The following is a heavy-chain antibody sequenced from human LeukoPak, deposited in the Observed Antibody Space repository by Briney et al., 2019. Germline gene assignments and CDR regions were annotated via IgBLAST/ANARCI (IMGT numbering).Heavy chain of an antibody. D-gene: IGHD3-22*01. CDR3: ARVQSMIVVVITTHDAFDI. CDR2: INPNSGGT. V-gene: IGHV1-2*02. Sequence: ASVKVSCKASGYTFTGYYMHWVRQAPGQGLEWMGWINPNSGGTNYAQKFQGRVTMTRDTSTSTAYMELSRLRSDDTAVYYCARVQSMIVVVITTHDAFDIWGQGTMVTVSS. J-gene: IGHJ3*02. CDR1: GYTFTGYY.